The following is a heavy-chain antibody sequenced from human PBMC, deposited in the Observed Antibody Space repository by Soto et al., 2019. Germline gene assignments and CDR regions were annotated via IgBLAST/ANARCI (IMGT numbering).Heavy chain of an antibody. Sequence: PGGSLRLSCAASGFTFSSYAMSWARQAPGKGLEWVSGISVTGDKTYYADSVKGRFTISRDNSKNTLYLQMNGLRAEDTAVYYCVKVVRYSSSGPWGQGTLVTVSS. J-gene: IGHJ5*02. CDR3: VKVVRYSSSGP. V-gene: IGHV3-23*01. CDR1: GFTFSSYA. D-gene: IGHD6-6*01. CDR2: ISVTGDKT.